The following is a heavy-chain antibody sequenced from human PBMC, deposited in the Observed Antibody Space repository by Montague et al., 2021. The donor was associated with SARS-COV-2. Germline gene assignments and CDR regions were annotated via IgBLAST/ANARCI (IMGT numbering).Heavy chain of an antibody. CDR2: TNSNGGST. Sequence: SLRLSCAVSGFTFSNYGMHWVRQAPGKGLEWVSLTNSNGGSTTYADSVKGRFTTSRDNAKNTLFLQINSLRGEDTAVYYCVREGGMSVARTLGRFDPWGQGTLVTVSS. CDR3: VREGGMSVARTLGRFDP. J-gene: IGHJ5*02. D-gene: IGHD6-19*01. CDR1: GFTFSNYG. V-gene: IGHV3-74*01.